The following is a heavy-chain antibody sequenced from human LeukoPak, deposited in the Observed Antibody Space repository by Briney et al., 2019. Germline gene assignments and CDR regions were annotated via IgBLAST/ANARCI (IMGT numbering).Heavy chain of an antibody. CDR2: IYYSGST. Sequence: SETLSLTCTVSGGSISSHYWSWIRQPPGKGLEWIGYIYYSGSTNYNPSLKSRVTISVDTSKNQFSLKLSSVPTADAAVYYCARVAGSGSPTARGFDLWGQGTLVTVSS. CDR3: ARVAGSGSPTARGFDL. D-gene: IGHD3-10*01. J-gene: IGHJ5*02. V-gene: IGHV4-59*11. CDR1: GGSISSHY.